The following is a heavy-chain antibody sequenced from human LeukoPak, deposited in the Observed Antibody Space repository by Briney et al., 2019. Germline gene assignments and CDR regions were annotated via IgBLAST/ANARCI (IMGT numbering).Heavy chain of an antibody. Sequence: GGSLRLSCAASGFTFRTYDMHWVRQAPGTGLEWVAFIRFDGSNKYYADSVKGRFTISRDNSKNTLYLQMNSLRPEDTAVYYCAKVGSIALATYYYMDVWGKGTTVTVSS. CDR2: IRFDGSNK. CDR1: GFTFRTYD. D-gene: IGHD6-19*01. V-gene: IGHV3-30*02. J-gene: IGHJ6*03. CDR3: AKVGSIALATYYYMDV.